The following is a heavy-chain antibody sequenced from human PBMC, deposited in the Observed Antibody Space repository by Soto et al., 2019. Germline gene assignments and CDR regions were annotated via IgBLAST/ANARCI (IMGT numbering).Heavy chain of an antibody. J-gene: IGHJ2*01. V-gene: IGHV4-39*07. CDR3: ARMRRELVIGWYLDL. CDR1: GDSISSSNYF. D-gene: IGHD2-21*01. Sequence: SETLSLTCTVSGDSISSSNYFWGWIRQPPGKGLEWIGEIYHSGSTNYNPSLKSRVTISVDKSKNQFSLKLSSVTAADTAVYYCARMRRELVIGWYLDLWGRGALVTVSS. CDR2: IYHSGST.